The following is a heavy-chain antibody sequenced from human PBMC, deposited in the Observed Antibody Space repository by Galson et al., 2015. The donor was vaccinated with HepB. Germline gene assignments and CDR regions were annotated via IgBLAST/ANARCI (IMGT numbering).Heavy chain of an antibody. J-gene: IGHJ5*02. CDR2: ISGSGGST. CDR3: AKDRQGYYDSSGYYPRGWFDP. D-gene: IGHD3-22*01. CDR1: GFTFSSYA. Sequence: SLRLSCAASGFTFSSYAMSWVRQAPGKGLEWVSAISGSGGSTYYADSVKGRFTISRDNSKNTLYLQMNSLRAEDTAVYYCAKDRQGYYDSSGYYPRGWFDPWGQGTLVTVSS. V-gene: IGHV3-23*01.